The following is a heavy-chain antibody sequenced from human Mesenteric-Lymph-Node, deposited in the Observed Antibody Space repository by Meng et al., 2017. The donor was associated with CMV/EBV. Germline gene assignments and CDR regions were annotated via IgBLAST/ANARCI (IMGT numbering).Heavy chain of an antibody. V-gene: IGHV1-69*05. CDR2: IIPVFGPV. J-gene: IGHJ4*02. Sequence: SGSTFSSYAIHWVRQAPGQGLEWMGGIIPVFGPVNYAQTFQGRVIISTDESASTAYMELSSLRSDDTAIYYCVRDGRGQLWSYFDYWGQGTLVTVSS. D-gene: IGHD1-1*01. CDR1: GSTFSSYA. CDR3: VRDGRGQLWSYFDY.